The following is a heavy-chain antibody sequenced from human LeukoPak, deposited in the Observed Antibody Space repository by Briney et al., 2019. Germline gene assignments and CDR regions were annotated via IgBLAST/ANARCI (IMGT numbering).Heavy chain of an antibody. Sequence: PGGSLRLSCAASGFTFSSYAMSWVRQAPGKGLEWIGSIYYSGSTYYNPSLKSRVTISVDTSKNQFSLKLSSVTAADTAVYYCAVSGWAHYYGMDVWGQGTTVTVSS. D-gene: IGHD6-19*01. J-gene: IGHJ6*02. CDR3: AVSGWAHYYGMDV. CDR2: IYYSGST. CDR1: GFTFSSYA. V-gene: IGHV4-59*05.